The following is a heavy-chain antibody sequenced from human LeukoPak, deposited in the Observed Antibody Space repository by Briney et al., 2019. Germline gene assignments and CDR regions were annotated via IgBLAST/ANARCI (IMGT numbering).Heavy chain of an antibody. V-gene: IGHV4-31*03. CDR1: GGSISSGGYY. CDR2: IYYSGST. D-gene: IGHD3-3*01. Sequence: PSETLSLTCTVSGGSISSGGYYWSWIRQHPGKGLEWIGYIYYSGSTYYNPSLTSRVTISVDTFKNQLSLKLSSVTAADTAVYSCARESWCGPYGMDVWGQGTTVTVSS. CDR3: ARESWCGPYGMDV. J-gene: IGHJ6*02.